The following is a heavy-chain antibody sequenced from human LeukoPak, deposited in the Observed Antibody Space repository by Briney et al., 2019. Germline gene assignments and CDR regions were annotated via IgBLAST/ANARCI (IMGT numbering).Heavy chain of an antibody. D-gene: IGHD1-26*01. CDR2: INGDGSIE. J-gene: IGHJ4*02. CDR1: GFTFSSYW. V-gene: IGHV3-7*01. CDR3: ARDLIVGDTGGGDY. Sequence: GGSLRLSCAASGFTFSSYWMTWVRQAPGKGLEWVSNINGDGSIENYVDSVRGRFTIFRDNAKDSLYLQMNSLRVEDTAVYYCARDLIVGDTGGGDYWGQGTLVTVSS.